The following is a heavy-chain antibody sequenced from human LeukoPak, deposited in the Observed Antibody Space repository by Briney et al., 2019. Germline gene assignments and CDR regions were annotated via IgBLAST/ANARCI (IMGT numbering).Heavy chain of an antibody. Sequence: WASVKVSCTASGYTFTDRYIHWVRQAPGQGLEWMGWMKPNTGGTKYAEKFQGRVTMTRDTSISTAYMELNGLRSDDTAVYYCARGPGTRIVVPNEYFHHWGQGTLVTVSS. CDR1: GYTFTDRY. D-gene: IGHD3-22*01. CDR3: ARGPGTRIVVPNEYFHH. V-gene: IGHV1-2*02. CDR2: MKPNTGGT. J-gene: IGHJ1*01.